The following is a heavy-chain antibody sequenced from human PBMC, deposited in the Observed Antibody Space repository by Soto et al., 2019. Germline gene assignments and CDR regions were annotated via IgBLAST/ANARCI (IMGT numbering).Heavy chain of an antibody. CDR3: TRDLGGYYTY. D-gene: IGHD3-22*01. CDR2: IKEDGSEK. J-gene: IGHJ4*02. Sequence: PGGSLRLSCAASGFTFSSYAMHWVRQAPGKGLEWVANIKEDGSEKYYVDSVKGRFTISRDNAKNSLYLQMNSLRAEETAVYYCTRDLGGYYTYWGQGTLVTVSS. V-gene: IGHV3-7*01. CDR1: GFTFSSYA.